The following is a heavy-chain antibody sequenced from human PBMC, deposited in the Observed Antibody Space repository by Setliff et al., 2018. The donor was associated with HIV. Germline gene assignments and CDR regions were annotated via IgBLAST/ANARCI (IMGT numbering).Heavy chain of an antibody. CDR2: LYPGDSDI. Sequence: GESLKISCKTSGYNFDGFWIAWVRQMPGKGLEWMALLYPGDSDIRYSPSFQSQVTVSADKSIGTAYLQWNSLKASDTALYFCARAPNSPYYSNFWYADHWGQGTLVTVSS. J-gene: IGHJ5*02. CDR3: ARAPNSPYYSNFWYADH. CDR1: GYNFDGFW. V-gene: IGHV5-51*01. D-gene: IGHD3-22*01.